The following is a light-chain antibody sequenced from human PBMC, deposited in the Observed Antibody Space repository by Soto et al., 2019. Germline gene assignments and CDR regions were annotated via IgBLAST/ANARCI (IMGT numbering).Light chain of an antibody. Sequence: EIVLTQSPGTLSLSPGERATLSCRASQLVSSSYLAGYQQKPGQAPRLLIYDASSRATGIPDRVSGSGSGTDFTLSISRLEPEDFAVYYCQQYGSTPLTFGGGTKVEIK. J-gene: IGKJ4*01. V-gene: IGKV3-20*01. CDR1: QLVSSSY. CDR2: DAS. CDR3: QQYGSTPLT.